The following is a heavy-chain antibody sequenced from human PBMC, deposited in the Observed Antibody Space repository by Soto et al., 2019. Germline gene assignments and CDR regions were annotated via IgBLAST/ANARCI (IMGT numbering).Heavy chain of an antibody. CDR2: IYYSGST. Sequence: SETLSLTCTVSGGSISSYYWSWIRQPPGKGLEWIGYIYYSGSTNYNPSLKSRVTISVDTSKNQFSLKLSSVTAADTAVYYCARADIAAAGSNYYYYGMDVWGQGTTVTVSS. J-gene: IGHJ6*02. D-gene: IGHD6-13*01. CDR3: ARADIAAAGSNYYYYGMDV. CDR1: GGSISSYY. V-gene: IGHV4-59*12.